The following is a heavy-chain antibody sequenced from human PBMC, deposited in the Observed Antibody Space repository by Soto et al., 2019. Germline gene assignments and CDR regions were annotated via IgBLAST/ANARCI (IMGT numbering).Heavy chain of an antibody. V-gene: IGHV3-7*05. Sequence: GGSLRLSCAASGFTFSSYWMSWVRQAPGKGLEWVANIKQDGSEKYYVDSVKGRFTISRDNAKNSLYLQMNSLRAEDTAVYYCARSQKAMIVVVIGIFDIWGQGTMVTVSS. J-gene: IGHJ3*02. CDR1: GFTFSSYW. D-gene: IGHD3-22*01. CDR2: IKQDGSEK. CDR3: ARSQKAMIVVVIGIFDI.